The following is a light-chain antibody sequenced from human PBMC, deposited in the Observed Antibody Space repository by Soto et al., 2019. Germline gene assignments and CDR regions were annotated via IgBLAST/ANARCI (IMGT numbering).Light chain of an antibody. Sequence: LTSPASVFGFSWQSITLSCTGNKRSVGGYNSVSWYQQHPGKAPKLMIYDVSNRPSGVSDRFSGSKSGNSASLTISGLQAEDEADYYCNSYTSSNTRVFGTGTKVTVL. CDR2: DVS. CDR1: KRSVGGYNS. CDR3: NSYTSSNTRV. J-gene: IGLJ1*01. V-gene: IGLV2-14*03.